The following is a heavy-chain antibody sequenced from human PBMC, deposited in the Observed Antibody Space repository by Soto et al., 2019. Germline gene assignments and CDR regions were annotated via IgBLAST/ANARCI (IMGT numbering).Heavy chain of an antibody. CDR1: GYTFTDYA. D-gene: IGHD2-15*01. Sequence: ASVKVSCKASGYTFTDYAIHWVRQAPGQGLEWMGWINVGNSNTGYSRKFQGRVTNARDMSASTAYIEVTSLTSEDTAIYYCAREGAHYTPLDHWGQGTLVTVSS. V-gene: IGHV1-3*01. CDR2: INVGNSNT. CDR3: AREGAHYTPLDH. J-gene: IGHJ4*02.